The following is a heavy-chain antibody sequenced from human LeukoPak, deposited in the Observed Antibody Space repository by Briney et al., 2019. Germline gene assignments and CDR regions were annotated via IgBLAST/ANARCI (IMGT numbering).Heavy chain of an antibody. CDR3: ATDYNGSGSYLS. V-gene: IGHV1-24*01. J-gene: IGHJ5*02. Sequence: ASVKVSCKVSGYTLTELSMHWVRQAPGKGLEWMGGFDPEDGETVYAQKFQGRVTMTEDTSTDTAYMELSSLRSEDTAVYYCATDYNGSGSYLSWGQGTLVTVSS. D-gene: IGHD3-10*01. CDR1: GYTLTELS. CDR2: FDPEDGET.